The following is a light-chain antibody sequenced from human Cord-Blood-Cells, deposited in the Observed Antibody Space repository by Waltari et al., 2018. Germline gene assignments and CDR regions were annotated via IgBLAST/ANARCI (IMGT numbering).Light chain of an antibody. Sequence: QSALTQPASVSGSPGQSITISCTGTSSDVGSYNLVSWYQQHPGKAPKLMIYEGSKRPSVFSNLFSGSKSGNTASLTISGLQAEDEADYYCCSYAGSSTWVFGGGTKLTVL. J-gene: IGLJ3*02. V-gene: IGLV2-23*01. CDR3: CSYAGSSTWV. CDR1: SSDVGSYNL. CDR2: EGS.